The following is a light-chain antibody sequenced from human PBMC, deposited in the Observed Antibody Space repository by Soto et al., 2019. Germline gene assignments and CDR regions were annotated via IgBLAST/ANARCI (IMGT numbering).Light chain of an antibody. CDR1: SRDVGGYNY. CDR2: EVS. J-gene: IGLJ1*01. CDR3: GSYTSSSAPFV. Sequence: QSALTQPASVSGSPGQSITIFCIGTSRDVGGYNYVSWYQQHPGKAPKLMIYEVSYRPSGVSNRFSGSKSGNTASLTISGLQAEDEADYYCGSYTSSSAPFVFGTGTKLTVL. V-gene: IGLV2-14*01.